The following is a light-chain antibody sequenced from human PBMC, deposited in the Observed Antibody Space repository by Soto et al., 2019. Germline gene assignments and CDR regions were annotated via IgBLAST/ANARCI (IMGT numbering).Light chain of an antibody. V-gene: IGKV1-5*03. CDR2: KAS. CDR1: QSISSW. CDR3: QQYNCYCA. Sequence: DIQMTQSPSTLSASVGDRVTITCRASQSISSWLAWYQQKPGKAPKLLSYKASSLESGVPTRFSGSGSGPEFTLTISSLQPDDFETYYFQQYNCYCAFGQVTKV. J-gene: IGKJ1*01.